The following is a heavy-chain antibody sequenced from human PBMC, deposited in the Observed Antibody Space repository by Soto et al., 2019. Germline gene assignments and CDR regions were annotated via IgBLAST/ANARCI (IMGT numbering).Heavy chain of an antibody. J-gene: IGHJ6*03. CDR3: AKSQYQLLLGYYYYYMDV. V-gene: IGHV3-23*01. D-gene: IGHD2-2*01. CDR2: ISGSGGST. Sequence: GGSLRLSCAASGFTFSSYAMSWVRQAPGKGLEWVSAISGSGGSTYYADSVKGRFTISRDNSKNTLYLQMNSLRAEDTAVYYCAKSQYQLLLGYYYYYMDVWGKGTTVTVSS. CDR1: GFTFSSYA.